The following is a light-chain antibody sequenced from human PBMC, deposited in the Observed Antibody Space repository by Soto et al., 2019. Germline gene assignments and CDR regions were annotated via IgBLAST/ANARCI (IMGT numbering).Light chain of an antibody. V-gene: IGKV3-15*01. CDR3: QQYKKWPLT. Sequence: EILMTQSPATLSASPGGRATLSCRASQSISDRLAWYQQKSGQAPRLLIHGASTRATGMPARFSGSGSGTEFTLTISSLQSEDFAVYFCQQYKKWPLTFGQGTKLDIK. J-gene: IGKJ2*01. CDR2: GAS. CDR1: QSISDR.